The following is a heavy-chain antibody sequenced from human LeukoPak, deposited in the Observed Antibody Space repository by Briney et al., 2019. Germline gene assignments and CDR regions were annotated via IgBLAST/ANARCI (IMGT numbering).Heavy chain of an antibody. CDR2: IYYSGST. CDR1: GGSISSSSYY. Sequence: SETLSLTCTVPGGSISSSSYYWGWIRQPPGKGLEWIGSIYYSGSTYYNPSLKSRVTISVDTSKNQFSLKLSSVTAADTAVYYCARVGVRGIDYWGQGTLVTVSS. J-gene: IGHJ4*02. D-gene: IGHD3-10*01. V-gene: IGHV4-39*01. CDR3: ARVGVRGIDY.